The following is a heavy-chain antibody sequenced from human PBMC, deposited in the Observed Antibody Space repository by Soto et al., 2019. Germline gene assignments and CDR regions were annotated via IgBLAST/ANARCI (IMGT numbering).Heavy chain of an antibody. J-gene: IGHJ4*02. Sequence: SETLSLTCAVSGGSISSSSYYWGWIRQPPGKGLEWIGSIYYSGSTYYNPSLKSRVTISVDTSKNQFSLKLSSVTAADTAVYYCARGSVGSGWYRDRYYFDYWGQGTLVTVS. D-gene: IGHD6-19*01. V-gene: IGHV4-39*01. CDR2: IYYSGST. CDR1: GGSISSSSYY. CDR3: ARGSVGSGWYRDRYYFDY.